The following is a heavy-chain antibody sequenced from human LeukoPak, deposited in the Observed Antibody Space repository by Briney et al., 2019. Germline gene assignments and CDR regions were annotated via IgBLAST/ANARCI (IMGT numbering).Heavy chain of an antibody. CDR3: ARGRGGGYSYGFGYYFDY. J-gene: IGHJ4*02. CDR2: ISSSSSYI. D-gene: IGHD5-18*01. CDR1: GFTFSSYS. Sequence: GGSLRLSCAASGFTFSSYSMNWVRQAPGKGLEWVSSISSSSSYIYYADSVKGRFTISRDNAKNSLYLQMNSLRAEDTAVYYCARGRGGGYSYGFGYYFDYWGQGTLVTVSS. V-gene: IGHV3-21*01.